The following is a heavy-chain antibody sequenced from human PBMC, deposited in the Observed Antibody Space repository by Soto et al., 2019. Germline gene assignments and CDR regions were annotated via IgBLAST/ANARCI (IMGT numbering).Heavy chain of an antibody. D-gene: IGHD2-8*01. Sequence: QITLKESGPTLVKPTQTLTLTCTFSGFSLSTSGVGVGWIRQPPGKALEWLALIYWDDDKRYSPSLKSRLTITKDTFKNQVVLTMTTMDPVDTATYYCAHSLLILYAGWFDPWGQGTLVTVSS. V-gene: IGHV2-5*02. J-gene: IGHJ5*02. CDR3: AHSLLILYAGWFDP. CDR1: GFSLSTSGVG. CDR2: IYWDDDK.